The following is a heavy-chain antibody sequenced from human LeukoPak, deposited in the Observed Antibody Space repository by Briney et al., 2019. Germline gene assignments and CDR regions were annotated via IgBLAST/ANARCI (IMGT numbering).Heavy chain of an antibody. CDR2: IYYSGST. Sequence: SETLSLTCTVSGGSISSSSYYWGWIRQPPGKGLEWIGSIYYSGSTYYNPSLKSRVTISVDTSKNQFSLKLSSVTAADTAVYYCASMALEYYYESSGYYLIKSGYFDYWGQGTLVTVSS. CDR1: GGSISSSSYY. V-gene: IGHV4-39*07. J-gene: IGHJ4*02. D-gene: IGHD3-22*01. CDR3: ASMALEYYYESSGYYLIKSGYFDY.